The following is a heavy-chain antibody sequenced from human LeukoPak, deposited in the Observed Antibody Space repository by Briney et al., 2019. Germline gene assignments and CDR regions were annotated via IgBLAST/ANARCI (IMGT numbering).Heavy chain of an antibody. V-gene: IGHV1-46*01. J-gene: IGHJ6*02. D-gene: IGHD3-10*01. CDR3: ARDITMLRYGMDV. Sequence: ASVKVSCKASGYTLTSYYMHWVRQAPGQGLEWMGIINPSGGSTSYAQKFQGRVTMTRDTSTSTVYMELSSLRSEDTAVYYCARDITMLRYGMDVWGQGTTVTVSS. CDR1: GYTLTSYY. CDR2: INPSGGST.